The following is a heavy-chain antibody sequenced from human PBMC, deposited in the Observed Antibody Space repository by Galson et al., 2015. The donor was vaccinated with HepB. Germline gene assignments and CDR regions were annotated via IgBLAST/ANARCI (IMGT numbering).Heavy chain of an antibody. CDR3: ARDGGPWYSSGWYLPYYYYGMDV. CDR1: GFTFSSYS. J-gene: IGHJ6*02. CDR2: ISSSSSYI. D-gene: IGHD6-19*01. V-gene: IGHV3-21*01. Sequence: SLRLSCAASGFTFSSYSMNWVRQAPGKGLEWVSSISSSSSYIYYADSVKGRFTISRDNAKNSLYLQMNSLRAEDTAVYYCARDGGPWYSSGWYLPYYYYGMDVWGQGTTVTVSS.